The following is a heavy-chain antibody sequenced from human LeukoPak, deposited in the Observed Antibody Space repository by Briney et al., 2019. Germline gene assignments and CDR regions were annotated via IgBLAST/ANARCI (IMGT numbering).Heavy chain of an antibody. J-gene: IGHJ6*02. CDR1: GGTFSSYA. Sequence: SVKVSCKASGGTFSSYAISWVRQAPGQGLEWMGRIIPILGIANYAQKFQGRVTITADKSTSTAYMELSSLRPEDTAVYYCARVSNFWSGYPPRYYYYGMDVWGQGTTVTVSS. D-gene: IGHD3-3*01. V-gene: IGHV1-69*04. CDR3: ARVSNFWSGYPPRYYYYGMDV. CDR2: IIPILGIA.